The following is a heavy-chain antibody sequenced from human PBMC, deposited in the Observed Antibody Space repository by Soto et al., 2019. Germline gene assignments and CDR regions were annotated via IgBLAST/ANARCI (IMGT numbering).Heavy chain of an antibody. CDR2: FDPEDGET. CDR3: ATPGYYDSSGYW. D-gene: IGHD3-22*01. V-gene: IGHV1-24*01. Sequence: ASVNVSCKVSGYTLTELSMHWVRQAPGKGLEWMGGFDPEDGETIYAQKFQGRVTMTEDTSTDTAYMELSSLRSEDMAVYYCATPGYYDSSGYWWGQGTLVTVSS. CDR1: GYTLTELS. J-gene: IGHJ4*02.